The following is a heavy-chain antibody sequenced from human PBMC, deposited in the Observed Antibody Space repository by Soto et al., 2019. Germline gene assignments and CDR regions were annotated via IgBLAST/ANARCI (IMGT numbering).Heavy chain of an antibody. CDR2: ISSSSSYI. D-gene: IGHD3-22*01. Sequence: PGGSLRLSCAASGFTFSSYSMNWVRHAPGKGLEWVSSISSSSSYIYYADSVKGRFTISRDNAKNSLYLQMNSLRAEDTAVYYCARGSYYYDSSGYSDYWGQGTLVTVSS. V-gene: IGHV3-21*01. J-gene: IGHJ4*02. CDR3: ARGSYYYDSSGYSDY. CDR1: GFTFSSYS.